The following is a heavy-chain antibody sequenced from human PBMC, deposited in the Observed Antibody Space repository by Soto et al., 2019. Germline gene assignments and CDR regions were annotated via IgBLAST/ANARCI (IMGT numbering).Heavy chain of an antibody. CDR2: INPILDIA. V-gene: IGHV1-69*02. D-gene: IGHD2-2*01. CDR3: ARGPVVVVPEDMLTRHNWFDP. J-gene: IGHJ5*02. Sequence: QVQLVQSGAEVREPGSSVKVSCKASGGTFRTYSITWVRQAPGQGLEWMGKINPILDIANYAQKFQGRVTITADKPTSIAYRELNSLRSEDTAVYYWARGPVVVVPEDMLTRHNWFDPWGQGTRVTVSP. CDR1: GGTFRTYS.